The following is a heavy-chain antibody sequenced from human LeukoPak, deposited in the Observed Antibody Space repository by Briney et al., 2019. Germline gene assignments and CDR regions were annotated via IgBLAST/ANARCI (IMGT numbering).Heavy chain of an antibody. CDR1: GVTFSTYG. CDR3: VGEVDTSVGSAGLGLLLS. Sequence: SVKVSCKASGVTFSTYGIIWVRQAPGQGLEWMGRLIPVYGSANYPQKFQGRVTITADTSTSTAHMELTSLRSDDTAVYYCVGEVDTSVGSAGLGLLLSWGQGTLVTVSS. J-gene: IGHJ4*02. V-gene: IGHV1-69*06. D-gene: IGHD5-12*01. CDR2: LIPVYGSA.